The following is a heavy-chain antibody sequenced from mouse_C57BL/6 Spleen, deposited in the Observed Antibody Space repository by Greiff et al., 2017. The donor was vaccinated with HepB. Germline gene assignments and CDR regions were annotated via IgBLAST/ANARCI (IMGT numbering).Heavy chain of an antibody. CDR1: GYTFTSYW. CDR3: ARGGTKDY. J-gene: IGHJ2*01. CDR2: IYPGSGST. D-gene: IGHD3-3*01. Sequence: VKLQESGAELVKPGASVKMSCKASGYTFTSYWITWVKQRPGQGLEWIGDIYPGSGSTNYNEKFKSKATLTVDTSSSTAYMQLSSLTSEDSAVYYCARGGTKDYWGQGTTLTVSS. V-gene: IGHV1-55*01.